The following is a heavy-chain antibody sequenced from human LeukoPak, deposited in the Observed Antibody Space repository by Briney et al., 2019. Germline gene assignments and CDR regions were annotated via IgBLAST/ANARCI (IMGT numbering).Heavy chain of an antibody. V-gene: IGHV3-53*01. Sequence: GSLRLSCAASGFTVSSNYMSWVRQAPGKGLERVSVIYSGGSTYYADSVKGRFTISRDNSKNTLYLQMNSLRAEDTAVYYCARVVAVAGPYFDYWGQGTLVTVSS. CDR3: ARVVAVAGPYFDY. CDR2: IYSGGST. J-gene: IGHJ4*02. CDR1: GFTVSSNY. D-gene: IGHD6-19*01.